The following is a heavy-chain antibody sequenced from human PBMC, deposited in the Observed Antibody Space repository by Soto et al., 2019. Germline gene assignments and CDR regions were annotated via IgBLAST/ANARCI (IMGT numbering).Heavy chain of an antibody. V-gene: IGHV4-31*03. Sequence: PSETLSLTCTVSGGSISSGGYYWSWIRQHPGKGLEWIGYIYYSGSTYYNPSLKSRVTISVDTSKNQFSLKLSSVTAADTAVYYCAREMEDYFWSGYHEYNGFDPWGQGTLVTVSS. D-gene: IGHD3-3*01. CDR2: IYYSGST. CDR3: AREMEDYFWSGYHEYNGFDP. J-gene: IGHJ5*02. CDR1: GGSISSGGYY.